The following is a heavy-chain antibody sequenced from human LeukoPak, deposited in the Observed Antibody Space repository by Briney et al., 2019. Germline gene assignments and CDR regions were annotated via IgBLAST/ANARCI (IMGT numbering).Heavy chain of an antibody. D-gene: IGHD6-19*01. V-gene: IGHV1-69*13. J-gene: IGHJ4*02. CDR1: GGTFSSYA. Sequence: SVKVSCKASGGTFSSYAISWVRQAPGQGLEWMGGIIPIFGTANYAQKFQGRVTITADESTSTAYMELSSLRSEDTAVYYCARDLAVAGTLYYFDYWGQGTLVAVSS. CDR3: ARDLAVAGTLYYFDY. CDR2: IIPIFGTA.